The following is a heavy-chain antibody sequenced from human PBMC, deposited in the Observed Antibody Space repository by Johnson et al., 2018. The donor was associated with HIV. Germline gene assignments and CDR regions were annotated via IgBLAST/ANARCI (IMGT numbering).Heavy chain of an antibody. J-gene: IGHJ3*02. CDR1: GFTVSSNY. Sequence: MQLVESGGGLVQPGGSLRLSCAASGFTVSSNYMSWVRQAPGKGLEWVSVIYSGGSTYYADSVKGRFTISRDNSRNMVYLEMNSLRTEDTAVYYCARGLKGAFDIWGQGTRVTVSA. V-gene: IGHV3-66*02. CDR3: ARGLKGAFDI. CDR2: IYSGGST. D-gene: IGHD3/OR15-3a*01.